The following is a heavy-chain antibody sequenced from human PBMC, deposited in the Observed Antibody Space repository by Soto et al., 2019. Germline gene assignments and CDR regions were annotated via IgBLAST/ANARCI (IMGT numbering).Heavy chain of an antibody. V-gene: IGHV3-23*01. D-gene: IGHD2-21*02. CDR3: AKSLVTPSDAFDL. J-gene: IGHJ3*01. CDR2: ISDPGTST. Sequence: GSLRLSCAASGFTFGNYVMNWVRQAPGKGLEWISSISDPGTSTYYANSVKGRFSMSRDNSKNTLFLQMNRLRADDTAVYFCAKSLVTPSDAFDLWGRGTLVTVSS. CDR1: GFTFGNYV.